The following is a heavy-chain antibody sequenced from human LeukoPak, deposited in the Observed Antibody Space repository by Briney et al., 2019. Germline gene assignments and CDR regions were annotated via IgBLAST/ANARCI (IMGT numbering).Heavy chain of an antibody. Sequence: GASVKVSCKASGYTFTGYYMHWVRQAPGQGLEWMGWINPNSGGTNYAQKFQGRVTMTRDTSISTAYMELSRLRSDDTAVYYCARVADYSNYRGFWDYWGRGTLVTVSS. CDR1: GYTFTGYY. CDR2: INPNSGGT. CDR3: ARVADYSNYRGFWDY. J-gene: IGHJ4*02. D-gene: IGHD4-11*01. V-gene: IGHV1-2*02.